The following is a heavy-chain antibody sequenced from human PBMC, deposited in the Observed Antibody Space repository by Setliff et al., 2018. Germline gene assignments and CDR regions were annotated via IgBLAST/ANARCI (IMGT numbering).Heavy chain of an antibody. CDR1: GYTFTANA. CDR3: ARDRFYNSWSGTSITAPHDAFDI. D-gene: IGHD3-3*01. CDR2: INPTGGST. J-gene: IGHJ3*02. Sequence: ASVKVSCKASGYTFTANALHWVRQAPGQGLEWMGVINPTGGSTNCAQKFQGRVTMTRDTSTSTVYLEVSSLRSEDTAVYFCARDRFYNSWSGTSITAPHDAFDIWGQGTMVTVSS. V-gene: IGHV1-46*03.